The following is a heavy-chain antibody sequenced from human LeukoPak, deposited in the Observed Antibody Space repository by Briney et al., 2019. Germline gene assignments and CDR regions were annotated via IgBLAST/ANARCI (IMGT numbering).Heavy chain of an antibody. V-gene: IGHV3-13*01. D-gene: IGHD6-13*01. Sequence: GGSPRLSCAASGFTISSYDMHWVRQATGKGLEWVSAIGTTGDTYYSQSVRGRFTISRENAKNSLFLQMNSLRAGDAAVYFCASSPSYSSSWYALDSWGQGTLVTVSS. CDR3: ASSPSYSSSWYALDS. J-gene: IGHJ4*02. CDR1: GFTISSYD. CDR2: IGTTGDT.